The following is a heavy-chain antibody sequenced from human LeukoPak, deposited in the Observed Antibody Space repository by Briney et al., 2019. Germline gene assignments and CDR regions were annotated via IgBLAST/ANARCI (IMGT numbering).Heavy chain of an antibody. J-gene: IGHJ4*02. Sequence: SVKVSCKASGGTFSSYAISWVRQAPGQGLEWMGRIIPIFGIANYAQKFQSRVTITADKSTSTAYMELSSLRSEDTAVYYCAGVEYSSSPPLSWGQGTLVTVSS. D-gene: IGHD6-6*01. V-gene: IGHV1-69*04. CDR3: AGVEYSSSPPLS. CDR2: IIPIFGIA. CDR1: GGTFSSYA.